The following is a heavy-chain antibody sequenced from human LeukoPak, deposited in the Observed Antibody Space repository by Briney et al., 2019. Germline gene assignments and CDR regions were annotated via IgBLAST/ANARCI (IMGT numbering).Heavy chain of an antibody. V-gene: IGHV3-48*03. CDR2: ISSSGDIL. CDR3: ARETAYGDYISYYYYYGMDV. CDR1: GFTFSAYE. J-gene: IGHJ6*02. D-gene: IGHD4-17*01. Sequence: GGSLRLSCAASGFTFSAYEINWVRQAPGKGLEWVPYISSSGDILYYADSVKGRFTISRDNAKNSLYLQMNSLRAEDTAVYYCARETAYGDYISYYYYYGMDVWGQGTTVTVSS.